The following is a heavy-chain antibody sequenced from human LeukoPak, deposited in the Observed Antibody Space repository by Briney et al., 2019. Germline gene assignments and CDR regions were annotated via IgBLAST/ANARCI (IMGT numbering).Heavy chain of an antibody. D-gene: IGHD3-22*01. CDR1: GFTFSNAW. CDR3: ARDLGQYYDTSDNWFDP. Sequence: GGSLRLSCAASGFTFSNAWMSWVRQAPGKGMVWVSRINSDGINTSYADSVKGRFTISRDNAKNTLNLQMNSLRAEDTAVYYCARDLGQYYDTSDNWFDPWGQGTLVTVSS. J-gene: IGHJ5*02. V-gene: IGHV3-74*01. CDR2: INSDGINT.